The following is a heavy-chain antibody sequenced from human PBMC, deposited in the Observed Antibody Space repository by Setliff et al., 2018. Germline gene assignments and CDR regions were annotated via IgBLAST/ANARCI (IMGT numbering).Heavy chain of an antibody. Sequence: PGGSLRLSCAASGFRFSDLYMSWVRQVPGKGLEWLSKISGTGNTVYYADSVRGRFTISRDNAKNSLYLQMNSLRAEDSAVYYCARRIKEGNHFFDYWGQGTLVTVSS. V-gene: IGHV3-11*04. J-gene: IGHJ4*02. D-gene: IGHD2-15*01. CDR1: GFRFSDLY. CDR2: ISGTGNTV. CDR3: ARRIKEGNHFFDY.